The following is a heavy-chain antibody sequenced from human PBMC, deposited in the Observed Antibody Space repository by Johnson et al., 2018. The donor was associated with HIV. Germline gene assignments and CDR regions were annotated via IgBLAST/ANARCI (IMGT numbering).Heavy chain of an antibody. V-gene: IGHV3-30-3*01. Sequence: QVQLVESGGGLIQPGGSLRLSCAVSGFSVRNNYMSWVRQAPGKGLEWVAVISYDGSNKYYADSVKGRFTISRDNSKNTLYLQMNSLRAEDTALYYCATGGMVVASNFGDAFDIWGQGTMVTVSS. J-gene: IGHJ3*02. D-gene: IGHD2-15*01. CDR1: GFSVRNNY. CDR3: ATGGMVVASNFGDAFDI. CDR2: ISYDGSNK.